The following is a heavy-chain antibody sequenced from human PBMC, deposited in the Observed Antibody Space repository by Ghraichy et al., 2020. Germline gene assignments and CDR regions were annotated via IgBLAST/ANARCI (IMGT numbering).Heavy chain of an antibody. CDR2: TYYRSKWYN. CDR1: GDSVSSNSAA. Sequence: SQTPSLTCAISGDSVSSNSAAWNWIRQSPSRGLECLGRTYYRSKWYNDYAVSVKSRIIINPDTSKNQFSLQLNSVTPEDTAIYYCARHVDIVGEYRDAFDIWGQGTMVTVSS. J-gene: IGHJ3*02. CDR3: ARHVDIVGEYRDAFDI. V-gene: IGHV6-1*01. D-gene: IGHD5-12*01.